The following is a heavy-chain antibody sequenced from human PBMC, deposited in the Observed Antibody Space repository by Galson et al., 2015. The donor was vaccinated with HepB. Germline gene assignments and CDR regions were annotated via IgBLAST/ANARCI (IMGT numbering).Heavy chain of an antibody. D-gene: IGHD1-14*01. CDR3: ARSLGYNNNWCDY. CDR1: GYTFTDYC. Sequence: SVKVSCKASGYTFTDYCMHWVRQAPGQGPEWIGRVNTKRGDTDYAQKFQGRVTMTRSTSIRTVYMELSRLSSDDTAVYYCARSLGYNNNWCDYWGQGVLVTVST. CDR2: VNTKRGDT. V-gene: IGHV1-2*06. J-gene: IGHJ4*02.